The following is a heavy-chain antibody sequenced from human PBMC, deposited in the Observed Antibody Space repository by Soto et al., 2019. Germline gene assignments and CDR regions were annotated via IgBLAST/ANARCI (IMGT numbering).Heavy chain of an antibody. CDR2: ISPKSGSI. CDR3: VKDRDSNSWPSRDV. Sequence: SVKVSCKTSGYTFTRNGISWVRQAPGQGLEWMGWISPKSGSIKYAQKFQGRVIMTTDTSTSTAYMELRSLRSDDTAVYYCVKDRDSNSWPSRDVWGPGTTVTVSS. J-gene: IGHJ6*02. D-gene: IGHD3-22*01. V-gene: IGHV1-18*01. CDR1: GYTFTRNG.